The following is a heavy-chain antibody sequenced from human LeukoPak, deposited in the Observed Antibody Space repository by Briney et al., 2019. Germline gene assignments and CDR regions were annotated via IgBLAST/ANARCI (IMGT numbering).Heavy chain of an antibody. D-gene: IGHD6-13*01. J-gene: IGHJ6*02. CDR2: INPNSGGT. CDR1: GYTFTGYY. V-gene: IGHV1-2*02. Sequence: ASVKVSCKASGYTFTGYYMHWVRQAPGQGLEWMGWINPNSGGTNYARKFQGRVTMTRDTSISTAYMELSRLRSDDTAVYYCARAGIYYYYGMDVWGQGTTVTVSS. CDR3: ARAGIYYYYGMDV.